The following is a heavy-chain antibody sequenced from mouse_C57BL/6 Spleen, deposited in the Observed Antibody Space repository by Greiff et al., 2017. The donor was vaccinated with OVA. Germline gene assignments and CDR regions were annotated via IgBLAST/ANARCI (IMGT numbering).Heavy chain of an antibody. V-gene: IGHV1-42*01. J-gene: IGHJ4*01. CDR3: ARRGFYYAMDY. Sequence: EVKLVESGPELVKPGASVKISCKASGYSFTGYYMNWVKQSPEKSLEWIGEINPSTGGTTYNQKFKAKATLTVDKSSSTAYMQLKSLTSEDSAVYYCARRGFYYAMDYWGQGTSVTVSS. CDR1: GYSFTGYY. CDR2: INPSTGGT.